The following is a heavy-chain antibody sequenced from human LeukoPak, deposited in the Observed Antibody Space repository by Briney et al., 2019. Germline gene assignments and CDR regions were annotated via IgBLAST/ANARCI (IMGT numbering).Heavy chain of an antibody. CDR2: VYSSGST. CDR1: GGSISNYY. J-gene: IGHJ5*02. D-gene: IGHD4-11*01. V-gene: IGHV4-59*01. Sequence: SETLSLTCTVSGGSISNYYWNWIRQPPGKGLEWIGYVYSSGSTNYNPSLKSRVTISVDTSKNQFSLKLSSVTAADTAVYYCARGASLTVTTKNNWFDPWGQGTLVTVSS. CDR3: ARGASLTVTTKNNWFDP.